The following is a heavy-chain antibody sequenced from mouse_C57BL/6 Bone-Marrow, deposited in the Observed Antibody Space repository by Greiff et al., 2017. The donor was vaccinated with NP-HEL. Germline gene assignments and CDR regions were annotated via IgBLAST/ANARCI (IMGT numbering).Heavy chain of an antibody. CDR1: GSTFSDYY. D-gene: IGHD1-1*01. CDR2: ISNGGGST. CDR3: ERLFITTVGY. Sequence: EVNLVESGGGLVQPGGSLKLSCAASGSTFSDYYMYWVRQTPEKRLEWVAYISNGGGSTYYPDTVKGRFTLSRDKAKNTLYLQMSRLTSEDTAMDYCERLFITTVGYWGQGTSVTVST. V-gene: IGHV5-12*01. J-gene: IGHJ4*01.